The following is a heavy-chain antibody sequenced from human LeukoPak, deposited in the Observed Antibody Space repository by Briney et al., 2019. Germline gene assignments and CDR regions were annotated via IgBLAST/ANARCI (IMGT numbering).Heavy chain of an antibody. CDR1: GVSISSYY. Sequence: SETLSLTCTVSGVSISSYYWSWIRQPPGKGLEWIGEINHSGSTNYNPSLKSRVTISVDTSKNQFSLKLSSVTAADTAVYYCARHRLTRNWFDPWGQGTLVTVSS. CDR3: ARHRLTRNWFDP. J-gene: IGHJ5*02. CDR2: INHSGST. V-gene: IGHV4-34*01.